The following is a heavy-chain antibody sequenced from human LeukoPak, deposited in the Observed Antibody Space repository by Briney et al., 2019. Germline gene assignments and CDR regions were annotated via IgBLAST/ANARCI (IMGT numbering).Heavy chain of an antibody. V-gene: IGHV4-4*07. Sequence: PSETLSLTCTVSGGSISSYYWSWIRQPAGKGLEWIGRIYTSGSTNYNPSLKSRVTMSVDTSKNQFSLKLSSVTAADTAVYYCARSVLGIAAKVPKATYWFDPWGQGTLVTVSS. CDR2: IYTSGST. CDR3: ARSVLGIAAKVPKATYWFDP. D-gene: IGHD6-25*01. J-gene: IGHJ5*02. CDR1: GGSISSYY.